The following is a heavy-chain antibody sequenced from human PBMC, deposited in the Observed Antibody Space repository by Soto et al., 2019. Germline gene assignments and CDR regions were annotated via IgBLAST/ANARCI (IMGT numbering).Heavy chain of an antibody. J-gene: IGHJ4*02. D-gene: IGHD6-19*01. Sequence: SETLSLTCTVSGGSISSGGYYWSWIRQHPGKGLEWIGYIYYSGSTYYNPSLKSRVTISVDTSKNQFSLKLSSVTAADTAVYYCARVLITAVAGYYFDYWGQGTLVTVYS. CDR1: GGSISSGGYY. CDR2: IYYSGST. V-gene: IGHV4-31*03. CDR3: ARVLITAVAGYYFDY.